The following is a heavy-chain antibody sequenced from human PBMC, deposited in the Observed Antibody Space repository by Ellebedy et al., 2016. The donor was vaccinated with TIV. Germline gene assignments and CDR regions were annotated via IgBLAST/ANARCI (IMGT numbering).Heavy chain of an antibody. CDR2: IYYSGST. Sequence: SETLSLTCTVSGGSISSYYWSWIRQPPGKGLEWIGYIYYSGSTNYNPSLKSRVTISVDTSKNQFSLKLSSVTAADTAVYYCASPSENSSSWYGWYFDLWGRGTLVTVSS. CDR1: GGSISSYY. CDR3: ASPSENSSSWYGWYFDL. D-gene: IGHD6-13*01. V-gene: IGHV4-59*08. J-gene: IGHJ2*01.